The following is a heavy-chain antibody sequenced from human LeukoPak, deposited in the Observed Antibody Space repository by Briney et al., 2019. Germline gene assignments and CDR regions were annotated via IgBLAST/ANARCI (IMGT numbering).Heavy chain of an antibody. D-gene: IGHD2-8*01. V-gene: IGHV4-34*01. J-gene: IGHJ4*02. CDR1: GGSFSGYY. CDR2: INRSGST. CDR3: AKSLEMVYAMVY. Sequence: SETLSLTCAVYGGSFSGYYWSWIRQPPGKGLEWIGEINRSGSTNYNPSLKSRVTISVDTSKNQFSLKLSSVTAADTAVYYCAKSLEMVYAMVYWGQGTLVTVSS.